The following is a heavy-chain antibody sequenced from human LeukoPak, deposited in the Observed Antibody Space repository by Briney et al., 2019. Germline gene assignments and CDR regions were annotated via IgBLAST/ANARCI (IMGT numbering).Heavy chain of an antibody. J-gene: IGHJ5*02. CDR2: VVSSGST. D-gene: IGHD3-10*01. CDR3: ARDSSGSGSYYHWFDP. V-gene: IGHV4-61*01. CDR1: GASVGSGTYF. Sequence: SETLSLTCTVSGASVGSGTYFWSWIRQPPGKGLEWIGYVVSSGSTNYNPSLKSRVTISLDTSKNQFSLKLNSVTAADTAVYYCARDSSGSGSYYHWFDPWGQGTLVTVSS.